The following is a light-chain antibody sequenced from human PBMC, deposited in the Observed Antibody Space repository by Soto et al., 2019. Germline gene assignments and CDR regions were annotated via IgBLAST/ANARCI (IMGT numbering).Light chain of an antibody. V-gene: IGLV2-14*03. CDR3: SSYTSSNTVV. CDR2: DVS. J-gene: IGLJ2*01. CDR1: SSDVGGYNY. Sequence: QSALTQPASVSGSPGQSITISCTGTSSDVGGYNYVSWYQQHPGKAPKLMICDVSSRPSEISNRFSGSKSGNTASLTISGLQPEDEADYYCSSYTSSNTVVFGGGTKVTVL.